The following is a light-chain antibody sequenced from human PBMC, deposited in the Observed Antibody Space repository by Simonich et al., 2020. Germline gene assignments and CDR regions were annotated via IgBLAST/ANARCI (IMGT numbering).Light chain of an antibody. CDR1: QSVSSN. J-gene: IGKJ1*01. V-gene: IGKV3-15*01. CDR2: GAS. Sequence: EIGMTQSPATLSVSPGERATLSCRASQSVSSNLAWYQQTPGQAPRLRIYGASTRATGIPAMFSGSGSGTEFTLTISSMQSEDFAVYYCQQYNNWPRTFGQGTKVEIK. CDR3: QQYNNWPRT.